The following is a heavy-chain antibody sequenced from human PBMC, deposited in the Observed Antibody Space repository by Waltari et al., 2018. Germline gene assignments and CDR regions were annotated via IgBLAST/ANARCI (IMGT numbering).Heavy chain of an antibody. J-gene: IGHJ4*02. Sequence: EVQLVESGGDLIQPGGSLRLSCAASGFTVGNNFMGWVRQAPGKGRVCVSVSYSGGSTNYIDSVRGRFTISRDSSKNTLYLQMNSLRAEDTAVYYCAKVDNVGLNNYWGQGTLVTVSS. CDR1: GFTVGNNF. V-gene: IGHV3-53*01. CDR2: SYSGGST. CDR3: AKVDNVGLNNY. D-gene: IGHD1-1*01.